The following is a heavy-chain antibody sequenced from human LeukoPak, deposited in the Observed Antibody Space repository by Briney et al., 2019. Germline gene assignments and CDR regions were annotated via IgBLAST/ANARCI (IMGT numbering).Heavy chain of an antibody. J-gene: IGHJ4*02. D-gene: IGHD2-2*01. V-gene: IGHV3-9*01. CDR1: GFAFNDYA. CDR3: AKDRCSSTSCTHTADFFDY. Sequence: GGSLRLSCAASGFAFNDYAMHWVRQAPGKGLEWVSGISWNSDSIGYADSVKGRFTISRDNSKNTLYLQMNSLRAEDTAVYYCAKDRCSSTSCTHTADFFDYWGQGTLVTVSS. CDR2: ISWNSDSI.